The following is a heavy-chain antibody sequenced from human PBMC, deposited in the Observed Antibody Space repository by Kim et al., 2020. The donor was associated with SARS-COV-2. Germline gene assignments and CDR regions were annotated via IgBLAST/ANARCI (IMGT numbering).Heavy chain of an antibody. V-gene: IGHV4-39*01. CDR1: GGSISSSSYY. J-gene: IGHJ2*01. CDR3: ARLPEYWYFDL. CDR2: IYYSGST. Sequence: SETLSLTCTVSGGSISSSSYYWGWIRQPPGKGLEWIGSIYYSGSTYYNPSLKSRVTISVDTSKNQFSLKLSSVTAADTAVYYCARLPEYWYFDLWGRGTLVTVSS.